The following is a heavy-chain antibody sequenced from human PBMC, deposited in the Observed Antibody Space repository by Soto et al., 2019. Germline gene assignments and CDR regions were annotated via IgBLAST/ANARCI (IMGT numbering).Heavy chain of an antibody. CDR2: INSDGSST. J-gene: IGHJ3*02. V-gene: IGHV3-74*01. Sequence: EVQLVESGGGLVQPGGSLRLPCAASGFTFSSYWMHWVRQAPGKGLVWVSRINSDGSSTSYADSVKGRFTISRDNAKNTLYLQMNSLRAEDTAVYYCARASGDYDAFDIWGQGTMVTVSS. CDR1: GFTFSSYW. CDR3: ARASGDYDAFDI. D-gene: IGHD4-17*01.